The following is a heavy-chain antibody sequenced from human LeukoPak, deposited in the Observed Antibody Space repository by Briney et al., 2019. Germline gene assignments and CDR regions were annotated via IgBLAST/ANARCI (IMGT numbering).Heavy chain of an antibody. Sequence: PSVTLSLTCAVYGGSFSGYYWSWIRQPPGKGLEWIGYIYYSGSTNYNPSLKSRVTISVDTSKNQFSLKLSSVTAADTAVYYCARGGWIQLWPRRRDDAFDIWGQGTMVTVSS. J-gene: IGHJ3*02. CDR2: IYYSGST. CDR3: ARGGWIQLWPRRRDDAFDI. D-gene: IGHD5-18*01. CDR1: GGSFSGYY. V-gene: IGHV4-59*01.